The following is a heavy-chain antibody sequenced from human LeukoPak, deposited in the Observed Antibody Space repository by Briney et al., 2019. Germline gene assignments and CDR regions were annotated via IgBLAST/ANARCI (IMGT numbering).Heavy chain of an antibody. V-gene: IGHV1-2*02. J-gene: IGHJ6*03. CDR1: GYTFTGYY. Sequence: ASVRVSCKASGYTFTGYYMHWVRQAPGQGLEWMGWINPNSGGTNYAQKFQGRVTMTRDTSISTAYVELSRLRSDDTAVYYCAREVGYCSGGSCYPDGHYYYMDVWGKGTTVTVSS. CDR3: AREVGYCSGGSCYPDGHYYYMDV. D-gene: IGHD2-15*01. CDR2: INPNSGGT.